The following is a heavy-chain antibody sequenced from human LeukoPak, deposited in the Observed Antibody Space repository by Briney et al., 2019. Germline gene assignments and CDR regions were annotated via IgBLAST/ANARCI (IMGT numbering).Heavy chain of an antibody. CDR1: GGSISGSTYY. V-gene: IGHV4-39*01. D-gene: IGHD6-19*01. CDR3: ARLVSSNWVDP. CDR2: IYYSGSA. J-gene: IGHJ5*02. Sequence: SETLSLTCTVSGGSISGSTYYWGWIRQPPGRGLEWIGSIYYSGSAYYNPSLKSRVTISVDTSKNQFSLRLSSVTAADTAVYYCARLVSSNWVDPWGQGILVTVSS.